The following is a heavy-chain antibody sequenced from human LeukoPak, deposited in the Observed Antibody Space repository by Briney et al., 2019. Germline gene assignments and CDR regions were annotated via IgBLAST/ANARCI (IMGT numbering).Heavy chain of an antibody. V-gene: IGHV4-4*09. D-gene: IGHD5-24*01. CDR3: ARRSKNGYFLDS. CDR1: GTSMSRYY. CDR2: TFSSGAT. Sequence: SETLSLTCIVSGTSMSRYYWIGIRQPPGKGLEWIGHTFSSGATTYNPSLKSRVTISVDTSRSQFSLNLSSVTAADTAVYSCARRSKNGYFLDSWGQGILVTVSS. J-gene: IGHJ4*02.